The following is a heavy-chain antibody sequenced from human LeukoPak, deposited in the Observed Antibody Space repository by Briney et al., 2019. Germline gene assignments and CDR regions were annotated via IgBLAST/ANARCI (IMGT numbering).Heavy chain of an antibody. CDR3: AKGSSGYFFDL. V-gene: IGHV3-23*01. CDR1: GFTFKNND. CDR2: IDDGGVRT. D-gene: IGHD3-22*01. J-gene: IGHJ4*02. Sequence: GGSLRLSCAASGFTFKNNDMTWVRQAPGKGLEWVSTIDDGGVRTYYADSVKGRFTVSRDNSKNTLFLQMNSLRAEDTALYYCAKGSSGYFFDLWGQGTLVTVSS.